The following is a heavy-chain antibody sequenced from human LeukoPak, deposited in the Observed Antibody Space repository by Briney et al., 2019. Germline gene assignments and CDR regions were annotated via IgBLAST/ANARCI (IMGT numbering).Heavy chain of an antibody. D-gene: IGHD2-21*02. J-gene: IGHJ4*02. CDR3: AVWGRSVVVTAIIDY. CDR1: GYTFTSYD. Sequence: GASVKVSCKASGYTFTSYDINWVRQATGQGLEWMGWMNPNSGNTGYAQKFQGGVTMTRNTSISTAYMELSSLRSEDTAVYYCAVWGRSVVVTAIIDYWDQGTLVTVSS. V-gene: IGHV1-8*01. CDR2: MNPNSGNT.